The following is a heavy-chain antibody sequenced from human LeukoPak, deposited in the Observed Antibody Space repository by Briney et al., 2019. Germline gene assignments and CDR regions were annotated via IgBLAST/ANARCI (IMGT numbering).Heavy chain of an antibody. CDR1: GFTFSSYG. D-gene: IGHD2-21*01. Sequence: GGSLRLSCAASGFTFSSYGMHWVCQAPGKGLEWVAVISYDGSNKYYVDSVKGRFTISRDNAKNSLYLQMNSLRAEDTAVYYCAKYRADCFDIWGQGTMVTVSS. V-gene: IGHV3-30*18. CDR2: ISYDGSNK. J-gene: IGHJ3*02. CDR3: AKYRADCFDI.